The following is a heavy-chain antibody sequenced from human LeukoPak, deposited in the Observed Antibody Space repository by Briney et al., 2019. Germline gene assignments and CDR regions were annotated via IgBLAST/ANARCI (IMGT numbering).Heavy chain of an antibody. CDR3: ARLGGFYHSSGYD. V-gene: IGHV5-51*01. CDR2: IYPGDSDT. D-gene: IGHD3-22*01. J-gene: IGHJ4*02. Sequence: GESLKTSCKGSGYSFINYWIAWVRQMPGKGLEWMGIIYPGDSDTRYSPSFQGQVTISADKSISTAYLQWSSLKASDTAMYYCARLGGFYHSSGYDWGQGTLVTVSS. CDR1: GYSFINYW.